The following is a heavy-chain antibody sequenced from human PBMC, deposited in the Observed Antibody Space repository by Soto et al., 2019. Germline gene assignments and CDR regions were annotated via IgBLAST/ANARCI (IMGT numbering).Heavy chain of an antibody. D-gene: IGHD4-17*01. CDR1: GYTFTSYG. CDR3: AGEGGDYGDYVHYCGMDV. Sequence: QVQLVQSGAEVKKPGASVKVSCKASGYTFTSYGISWVRQAPGQGLEWMGWISAYNGNTNYAQKLQGRVTMTTDTSTSTAYMGRRSLRSDDTAVYYCAGEGGDYGDYVHYCGMDVWGQGTTVTVSS. J-gene: IGHJ6*02. CDR2: ISAYNGNT. V-gene: IGHV1-18*01.